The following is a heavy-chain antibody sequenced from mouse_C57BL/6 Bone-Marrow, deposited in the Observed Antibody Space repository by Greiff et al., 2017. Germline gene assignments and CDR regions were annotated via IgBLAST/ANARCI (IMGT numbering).Heavy chain of an antibody. D-gene: IGHD2-3*01. CDR3: ARGYYTGDFDV. CDR1: GFSLTSYG. J-gene: IGHJ1*03. V-gene: IGHV2-2*01. CDR2: IWSGGST. Sequence: VKLMESGPGLVQPSQSLSITCTVSGFSLTSYGVHWVRQSPGKGLEWLGVIWSGGSTDYNAAVISRLSISKDNSKSQVYFKMNSLQADDTAIYYCARGYYTGDFDVWGTGTTVTVSS.